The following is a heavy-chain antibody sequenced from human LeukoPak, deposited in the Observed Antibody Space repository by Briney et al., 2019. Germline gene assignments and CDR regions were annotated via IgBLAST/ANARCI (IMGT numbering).Heavy chain of an antibody. Sequence: GGSLQISCQTSGYPFTNYWIGWVRQMPGKGLAWMGIIYPGDSDTRYSPSFQGQVTISADKSISTAYLQWSSLKASDTAMYYCARLAVHSSGWYGLREINWFDPWGQGTLVTVSS. V-gene: IGHV5-51*01. CDR1: GYPFTNYW. CDR3: ARLAVHSSGWYGLREINWFDP. CDR2: IYPGDSDT. D-gene: IGHD6-19*01. J-gene: IGHJ5*02.